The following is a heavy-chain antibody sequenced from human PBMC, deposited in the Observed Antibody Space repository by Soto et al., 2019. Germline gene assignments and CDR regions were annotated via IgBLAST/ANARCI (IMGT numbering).Heavy chain of an antibody. CDR1: GVTFSSYA. Sequence: EVQLLESGGGLVQPGGSLRLSCAAYGVTFSSYAMSWVRQAPGKGLEWVSAISGSGGSTYYADSVKGRFTISRDNSKNTLYLQMNSLRAEDTAVYYCAKTLYYYDSSGYQWGQGTLATVSS. V-gene: IGHV3-23*01. J-gene: IGHJ4*02. CDR3: AKTLYYYDSSGYQ. CDR2: ISGSGGST. D-gene: IGHD3-22*01.